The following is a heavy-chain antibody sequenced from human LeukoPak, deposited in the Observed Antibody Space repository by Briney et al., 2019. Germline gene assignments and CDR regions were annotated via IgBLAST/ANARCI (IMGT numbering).Heavy chain of an antibody. CDR3: ATKALRVHFDY. J-gene: IGHJ4*02. CDR2: IRGSGSAT. V-gene: IGHV3-23*01. Sequence: GGSLRLSCAAAGFTFGSYAMTWVRQAPGKGLEWVSAIRGSGSATYYADSVKGRFTISRDNSKNTLYLQMNSLRAEDTAVYYCATKALRVHFDYWGQGTLVTVSS. D-gene: IGHD4/OR15-4a*01. CDR1: GFTFGSYA.